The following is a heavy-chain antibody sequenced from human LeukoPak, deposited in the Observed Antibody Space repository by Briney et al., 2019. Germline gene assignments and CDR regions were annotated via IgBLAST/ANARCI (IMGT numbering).Heavy chain of an antibody. CDR1: GFTFSSYA. J-gene: IGHJ4*02. D-gene: IGHD7-27*01. CDR2: ITTSDGNT. Sequence: PGGSLRLSCAASGFTFSSYAMHWVRQAPGKGLEWVSTITTSDGNTYYADSVEGRFTVSRDNSKNTLFLQMNSLRAEDTAVYYCAKDGGLWVSAHWGDSWGRGTLVTVSS. V-gene: IGHV3-23*01. CDR3: AKDGGLWVSAHWGDS.